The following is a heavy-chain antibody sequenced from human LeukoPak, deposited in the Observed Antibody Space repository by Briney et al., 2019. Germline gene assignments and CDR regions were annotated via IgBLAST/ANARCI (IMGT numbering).Heavy chain of an antibody. CDR3: ARDHDSSSPGGD. D-gene: IGHD6-6*01. CDR1: GYTFTSYD. Sequence: ASVKVSCKASGYTFTSYDINWVRQAPGQGLEWMGWINPNSGGTNYAQKFQGRVTMTRDTSISTAYMELSRLRSDDTAVYYCARDHDSSSPGGDWGQGTLVTVSS. CDR2: INPNSGGT. J-gene: IGHJ4*02. V-gene: IGHV1-2*02.